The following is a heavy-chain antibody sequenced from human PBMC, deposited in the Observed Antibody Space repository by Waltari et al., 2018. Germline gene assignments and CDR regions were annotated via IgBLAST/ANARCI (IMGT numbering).Heavy chain of an antibody. D-gene: IGHD3-10*01. V-gene: IGHV4-4*02. Sequence: QVQLQESGPGLVKPSGTLSLTGAVSGGSIRSSNWWSWVRQPPGKGLEWIGEIYHSGSTNYNPSLKSRVTISVDKSKNQFSLKLSSVTAADTAVYYCARAIMGLDYYGSGRDAFDIWGQGTMVTVSS. J-gene: IGHJ3*02. CDR3: ARAIMGLDYYGSGRDAFDI. CDR1: GGSIRSSNW. CDR2: IYHSGST.